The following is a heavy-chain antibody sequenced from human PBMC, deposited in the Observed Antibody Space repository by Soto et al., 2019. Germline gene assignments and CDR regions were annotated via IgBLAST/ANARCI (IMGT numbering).Heavy chain of an antibody. J-gene: IGHJ6*03. CDR3: AKSCPSMVVVIAYMDV. CDR1: GFTFSSYA. V-gene: IGHV3-23*01. D-gene: IGHD2-21*01. CDR2: ISGSGGST. Sequence: GGSLRLSCAASGFTFSSYAMSWVRQAPGKGLEWVSAISGSGGSTYYADSVKGRFTISRDNSKNTLYLQMNSLRAEDTDVYYRAKSCPSMVVVIAYMDVWGEGTTVTVSS.